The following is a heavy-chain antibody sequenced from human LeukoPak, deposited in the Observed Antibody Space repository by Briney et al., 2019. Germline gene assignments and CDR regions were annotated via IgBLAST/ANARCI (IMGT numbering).Heavy chain of an antibody. V-gene: IGHV3-30*02. CDR1: GFTFSSYG. Sequence: GGSLRLSCAASGFTFSSYGMHWVRQAPGKGLEWVAFIRYDGSNKYYADSVKGRFTISRDNSKNTLYLQMNSLRAEDTAVYYCAKDRSVVRGVPNYNWFAPWGQGTLVTVSS. J-gene: IGHJ5*02. CDR2: IRYDGSNK. CDR3: AKDRSVVRGVPNYNWFAP. D-gene: IGHD3-10*01.